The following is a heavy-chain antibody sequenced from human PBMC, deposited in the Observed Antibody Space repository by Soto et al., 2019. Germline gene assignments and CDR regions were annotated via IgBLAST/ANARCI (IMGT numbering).Heavy chain of an antibody. Sequence: QVQLQQWGAGLLKPSETLSLTCAVYGGSFSGYYWSWIRQPPGKGLEWIGEINHSGSTNYNPSLKSRVTTSVDTSKNPFPLKAGSVAAADTAVYYCARGPRDCSSTSCYRQYLRPQKYTWFHPWGQGTMVTVSS. D-gene: IGHD2-2*01. CDR2: INHSGST. J-gene: IGHJ5*02. V-gene: IGHV4-34*01. CDR1: GGSFSGYY. CDR3: ARGPRDCSSTSCYRQYLRPQKYTWFHP.